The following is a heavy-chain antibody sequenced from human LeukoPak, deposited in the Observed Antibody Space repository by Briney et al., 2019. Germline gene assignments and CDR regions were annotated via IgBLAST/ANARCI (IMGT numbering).Heavy chain of an antibody. V-gene: IGHV1-18*01. J-gene: IGHJ4*02. CDR2: INTYNGNT. CDR1: GYTFSRYG. D-gene: IGHD2-15*01. Sequence: ASVKVSCKASGYTFSRYGISWVRQAPGQGLEWMGWINTYNGNTNYAQKLQGRVTMTTDTSTSTAYMELRSLISDDTAVYYCARDCIGCHGFDYWGQGTLVTVSS. CDR3: ARDCIGCHGFDY.